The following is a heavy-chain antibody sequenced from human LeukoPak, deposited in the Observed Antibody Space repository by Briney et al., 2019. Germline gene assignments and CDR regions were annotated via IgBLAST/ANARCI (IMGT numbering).Heavy chain of an antibody. Sequence: PGGSLRLSCAASGFTFSSYEMNWVRQAPGKGLEWVSYISSGGSTIYYADSVKGRFTISRDNAKNSLYLQMNSLRAEDTAVYYCARDRNYYDSSGLYWGQGTLVTVSS. V-gene: IGHV3-48*03. D-gene: IGHD3-22*01. CDR3: ARDRNYYDSSGLY. J-gene: IGHJ4*02. CDR2: ISSGGSTI. CDR1: GFTFSSYE.